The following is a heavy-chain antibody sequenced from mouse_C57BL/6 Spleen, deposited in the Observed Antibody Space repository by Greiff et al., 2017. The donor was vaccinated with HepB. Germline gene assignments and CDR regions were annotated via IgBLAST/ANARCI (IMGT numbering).Heavy chain of an antibody. CDR2: IYPRSGNT. Sequence: VQLQQSGAELARPGASVKLSCKASGYTFTSYGISWVKQRTGQGLEWIGEIYPRSGNTYYNEKFKGKATPTADKSSSTAYMELRSLTSEDSAVYFCAKGYDSYWYFDVWGTGTTVTVSS. CDR3: AKGYDSYWYFDV. J-gene: IGHJ1*03. CDR1: GYTFTSYG. V-gene: IGHV1-81*01. D-gene: IGHD2-4*01.